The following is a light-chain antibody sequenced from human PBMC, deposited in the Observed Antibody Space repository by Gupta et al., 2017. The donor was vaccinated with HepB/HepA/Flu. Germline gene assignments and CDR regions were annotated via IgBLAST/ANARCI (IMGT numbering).Light chain of an antibody. Sequence: QSVLTQPPSVSGTPGQRVTISCTGSGSNIGAGYDVHWYQQLPRTAPKLLIYGNSNRPSGVPDRFSGSKSGTSASLAITGLQAGDEAVYYCQSWDNSLRGVVFGGGTKLTVL. J-gene: IGLJ2*01. CDR3: QSWDNSLRGVV. CDR1: GSNIGAGYD. CDR2: GNS. V-gene: IGLV1-40*01.